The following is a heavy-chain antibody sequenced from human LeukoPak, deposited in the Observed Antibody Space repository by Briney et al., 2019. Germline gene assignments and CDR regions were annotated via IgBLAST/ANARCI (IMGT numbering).Heavy chain of an antibody. J-gene: IGHJ6*02. D-gene: IGHD2-21*02. CDR3: SAGATTYCGEDCYPSFFFYHGIDV. V-gene: IGHV3-7*03. Sequence: GGSLRLSCAASGFTFSQYWMSWVRQAPGKGLEWVANIRQDGHENYYADSVKGRFSISRDNAENSVFLKMTSLRSDDTAVYYCSAGATTYCGEDCYPSFFFYHGIDVWGQGTTVTVSS. CDR1: GFTFSQYW. CDR2: IRQDGHEN.